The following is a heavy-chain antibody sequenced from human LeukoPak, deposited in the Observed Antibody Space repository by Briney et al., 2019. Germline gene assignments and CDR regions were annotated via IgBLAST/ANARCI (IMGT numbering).Heavy chain of an antibody. J-gene: IGHJ4*02. D-gene: IGHD2-15*01. CDR3: ARGSRTLPGLDY. V-gene: IGHV3-48*02. CDR1: GFTFSSYS. CDR2: ISSSSSSI. Sequence: GGSLSLSCAASGFTFSSYSMNCVRQAPGEGLERGSYISSSSSSIYYADSVKGRFTISRDNAKNSLYLQMNSLRDEDTAVYYCARGSRTLPGLDYWGQGTLVTVSS.